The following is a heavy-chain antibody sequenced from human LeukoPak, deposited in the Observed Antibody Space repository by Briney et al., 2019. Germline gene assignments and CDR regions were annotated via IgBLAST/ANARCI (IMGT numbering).Heavy chain of an antibody. CDR2: INHSGST. Sequence: PSETLSLTCAVYGGSFSGYYWSWIRQPPGRGLEWIGEINHSGSTNYNPSLKSRVTMSVDTSKNQFSLKLSSVTAADTAVYYCARIEGYYDSSGYTDAFDIWGQGTMVTVSS. V-gene: IGHV4-34*01. J-gene: IGHJ3*02. CDR3: ARIEGYYDSSGYTDAFDI. CDR1: GGSFSGYY. D-gene: IGHD3-22*01.